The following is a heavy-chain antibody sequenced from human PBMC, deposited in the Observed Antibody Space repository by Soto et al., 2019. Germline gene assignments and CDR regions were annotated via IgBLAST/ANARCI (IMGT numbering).Heavy chain of an antibody. D-gene: IGHD4-17*01. Sequence: ASVKVSCKTSGYTFAAYYIHWIRQAPGQGLEWMGWINPTSGGTVYAQNFQDRVTMTRDTSISTAYMELRRLNSDDTAVYYCARDPDYGDYWGYFFDSWGQGAPVTVSS. CDR1: GYTFAAYY. CDR2: INPTSGGT. J-gene: IGHJ4*02. CDR3: ARDPDYGDYWGYFFDS. V-gene: IGHV1-2*02.